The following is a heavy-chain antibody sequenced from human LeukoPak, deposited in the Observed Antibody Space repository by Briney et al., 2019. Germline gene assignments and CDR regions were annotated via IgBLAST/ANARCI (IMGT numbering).Heavy chain of an antibody. D-gene: IGHD1-26*01. Sequence: GGSLRLSCVASGFTFSSYGMSWVRQAPGKGLEWVSVIYSGGSTYYADSVKGRFTISRDNSKNTLYLQMNSLRAEDTAVYYCAKDRSGSYSQGLDYWGQGTLVTVSS. V-gene: IGHV3-23*03. CDR3: AKDRSGSYSQGLDY. CDR1: GFTFSSYG. J-gene: IGHJ4*02. CDR2: IYSGGST.